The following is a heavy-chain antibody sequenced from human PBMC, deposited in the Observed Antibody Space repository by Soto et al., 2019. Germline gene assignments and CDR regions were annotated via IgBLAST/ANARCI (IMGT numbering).Heavy chain of an antibody. CDR3: AKDVTDYDILTGYYIPPPNFDY. J-gene: IGHJ4*02. CDR1: GFTFSSYG. CDR2: ISYDGSNK. D-gene: IGHD3-9*01. V-gene: IGHV3-30*18. Sequence: GGSLRLSCAASGFTFSSYGMHWVRQAPGKGLEWVAVISYDGSNKYYADSVKGRFTISRDNSKNTLYLQMNSLRAEDTAVYYCAKDVTDYDILTGYYIPPPNFDYWGQGTLVTVSS.